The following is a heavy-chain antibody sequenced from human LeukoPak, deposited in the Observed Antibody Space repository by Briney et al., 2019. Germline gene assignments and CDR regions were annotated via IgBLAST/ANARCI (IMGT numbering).Heavy chain of an antibody. CDR2: INHSGST. CDR1: GGSFSGYY. D-gene: IGHD5-18*01. J-gene: IGHJ4*02. Sequence: SSETLSLTCAVYGGSFSGYYWSWIRQPPGKGLEWIGEINHSGSTNYNPSLKSRVTISVDTSKNQFSLKLSSVTAADTAVYYCARARGYSYTIYFDYWGQGTLVTVSS. CDR3: ARARGYSYTIYFDY. V-gene: IGHV4-34*01.